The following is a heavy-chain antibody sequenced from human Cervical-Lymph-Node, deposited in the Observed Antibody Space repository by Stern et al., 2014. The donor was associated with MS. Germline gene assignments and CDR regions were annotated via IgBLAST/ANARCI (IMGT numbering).Heavy chain of an antibody. V-gene: IGHV4-4*07. CDR2: IYTSGST. Sequence: QLVESGPGLVKPSETLSLTCTVSGGSISSYYWSWIRQPPGKGLEWIGRIYTSGSTNYNPALKSRVTMSVDTSPNQFFLKRSTVTAADTAVYYCASSPYYYDSSGYYYAPYFQHWGQGTLVTVSS. CDR3: ASSPYYYDSSGYYYAPYFQH. J-gene: IGHJ1*01. D-gene: IGHD3-22*01. CDR1: GGSISSYY.